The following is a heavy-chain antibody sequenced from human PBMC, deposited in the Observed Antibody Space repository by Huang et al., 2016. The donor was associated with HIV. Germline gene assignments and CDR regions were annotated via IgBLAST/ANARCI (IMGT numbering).Heavy chain of an antibody. J-gene: IGHJ4*02. Sequence: EVQLVESGGGLVQPGGSLRLSCAASGFTFSSYWMHWVRQAPGKGLGWFSRMNSDGSSTSDADSVKGRFTISRDNAKNTLYLQMNSLRAEDTAVYYCARDSQQWLVEDYWGQGTLVTVSS. V-gene: IGHV3-74*01. CDR1: GFTFSSYW. CDR3: ARDSQQWLVEDY. CDR2: MNSDGSST. D-gene: IGHD6-19*01.